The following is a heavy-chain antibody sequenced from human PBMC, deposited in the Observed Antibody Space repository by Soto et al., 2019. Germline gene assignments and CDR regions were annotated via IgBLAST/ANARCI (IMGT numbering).Heavy chain of an antibody. CDR3: EKKNYEITYYYYYMDV. V-gene: IGHV3-23*01. CDR2: ISGSGGST. D-gene: IGHD1-7*01. J-gene: IGHJ6*03. Sequence: GGSLRLSCAASGFTFSSYAMSWVRQAPGKGLEWVSAISGSGGSTYYADSVKGRFTISRDNSKNTLYLQMNSLRAEDTAVYYFEKKNYEITYYYYYMDVWGKGTTVNVSS. CDR1: GFTFSSYA.